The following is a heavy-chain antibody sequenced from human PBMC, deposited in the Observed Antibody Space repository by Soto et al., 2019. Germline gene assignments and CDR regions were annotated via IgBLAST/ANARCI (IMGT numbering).Heavy chain of an antibody. J-gene: IGHJ5*02. CDR2: IVPLFRTA. D-gene: IGHD1-1*01. CDR3: ARDWPGTTQDGFDP. CDR1: GGIFDSYA. V-gene: IGHV1-69*12. Sequence: QVQLVQSAAEVKKPGSSVKVSCKASGGIFDSYAIIWVRQAPGQGLDWMGGIVPLFRTANYAQKFQGRVTITADESTSTVYLEMSSLKSEDTAVYYCARDWPGTTQDGFDPWGQGTLVIVSS.